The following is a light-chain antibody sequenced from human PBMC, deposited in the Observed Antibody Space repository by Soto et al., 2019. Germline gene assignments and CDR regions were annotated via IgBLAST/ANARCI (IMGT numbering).Light chain of an antibody. CDR2: AAS. CDR1: QSISTH. J-gene: IGKJ4*01. V-gene: IGKV1-39*01. Sequence: DIQMTQSPSSLSASVGDRVTITCRASQSISTHLNWYQQKPGKVPKLLIYAASSLHSGVPRRFSGKRSGTDFSLTISSLQPQDSATYYCQQSYSSLRLTFGGGTKVEIK. CDR3: QQSYSSLRLT.